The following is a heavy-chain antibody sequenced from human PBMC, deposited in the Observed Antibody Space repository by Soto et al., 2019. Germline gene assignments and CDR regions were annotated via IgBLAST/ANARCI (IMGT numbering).Heavy chain of an antibody. V-gene: IGHV4-30-2*01. CDR1: GGSISSGGYS. Sequence: SETLSLTCAVSGGSISSGGYSWSWIRQPPGKGLEWIGYIYHSGSTYYNPSLKSRVTISVDRSKNQFSLKLSSVTAADTAVYYCARDWVNSGYDYWPRYGMDVWGQGTTVTVSS. J-gene: IGHJ6*02. D-gene: IGHD5-12*01. CDR3: ARDWVNSGYDYWPRYGMDV. CDR2: IYHSGST.